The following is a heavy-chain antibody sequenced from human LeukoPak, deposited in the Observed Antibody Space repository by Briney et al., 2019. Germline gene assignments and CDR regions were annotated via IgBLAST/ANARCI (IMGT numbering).Heavy chain of an antibody. D-gene: IGHD5-24*01. CDR2: ITHNRGGT. Sequence: ASVKVSCKASGYTFTGYYMHWVRQAPGQGVEWMGWITHNRGGTNYAQKFQGRVTTTTDTSISTAYMELSRLRSDDTAVYYCARDLTSDGYNYTWFAPWGQGTLVTVSS. J-gene: IGHJ5*02. CDR3: ARDLTSDGYNYTWFAP. CDR1: GYTFTGYY. V-gene: IGHV1-2*02.